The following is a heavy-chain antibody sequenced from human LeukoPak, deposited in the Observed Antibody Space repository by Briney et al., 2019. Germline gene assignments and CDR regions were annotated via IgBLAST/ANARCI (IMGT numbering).Heavy chain of an antibody. CDR1: GYTFTGYY. D-gene: IGHD1-26*01. CDR3: ARDQVGATTWVHYYYYYMDV. CDR2: INPNSGGT. Sequence: ASVKVSCKASGYTFTGYYMHWVRQAPGQGLEWMGWINPNSGGTNYAQKFQGRVTMTRDTSISTAYMGLSRLRSDDTAVYYCARDQVGATTWVHYYYYYMDVWGKGTTVNIAS. J-gene: IGHJ6*03. V-gene: IGHV1-2*02.